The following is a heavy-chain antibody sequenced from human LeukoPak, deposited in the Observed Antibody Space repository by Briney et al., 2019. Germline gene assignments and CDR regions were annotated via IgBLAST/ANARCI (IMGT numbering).Heavy chain of an antibody. CDR3: AREYITMVRGVKTRLGAFDI. CDR1: GFTFSSYS. CDR2: ISSSSSTI. J-gene: IGHJ3*02. V-gene: IGHV3-48*01. Sequence: PGRSLRLSCAASGFTFSSYSMNWVRQAPGKGLEWVSYISSSSSTIYYADSVKGRFTISRDNSKNTVYLQMNSLRAEDTAVYYCAREYITMVRGVKTRLGAFDIWGQGTMVTVSS. D-gene: IGHD3-10*01.